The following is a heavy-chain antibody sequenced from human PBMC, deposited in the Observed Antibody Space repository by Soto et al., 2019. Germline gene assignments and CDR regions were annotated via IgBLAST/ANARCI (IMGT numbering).Heavy chain of an antibody. J-gene: IGHJ4*02. V-gene: IGHV3-23*01. CDR2: ISGSGGST. CDR1: GFTFSSYA. Sequence: VGSLRLSCAASGFTFSSYAMSWVRQAPGQGLEWVSAISGSGGSTYYADSVKGRFTISRDNSKNTLYLQMNSLRAEDTAVYYCAKAGELLSPYYFDYWGQGTLVTVSS. CDR3: AKAGELLSPYYFDY. D-gene: IGHD1-26*01.